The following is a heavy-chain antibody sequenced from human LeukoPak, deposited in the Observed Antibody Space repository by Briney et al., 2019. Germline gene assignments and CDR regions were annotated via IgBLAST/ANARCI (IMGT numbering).Heavy chain of an antibody. J-gene: IGHJ4*02. CDR1: GGSISSSSYY. Sequence: SETLSLTCTVSGGSISSSSYYWGWIRQPPGKGLEWIGSIYYSGSTYYNPSLKSRVTISVDTSKNQFSLKLSSVTAADTAVYYCARSIPIVGATDYWGQGTLVTVSS. V-gene: IGHV4-39*01. D-gene: IGHD1-26*01. CDR2: IYYSGST. CDR3: ARSIPIVGATDY.